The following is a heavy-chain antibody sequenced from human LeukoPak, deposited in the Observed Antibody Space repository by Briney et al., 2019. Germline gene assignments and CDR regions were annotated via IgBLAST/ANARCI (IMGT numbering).Heavy chain of an antibody. CDR1: GFTVSSNY. V-gene: IGHV3-53*01. D-gene: IGHD2-2*01. Sequence: GGSLRLSCAASGFTVSSNYMSWVRQAPGKGLGWVSVIYTGGSTFYADSVKGRFTISRDNSKNTLYLQMNSLRAEDTAMYYCARTYCSSTSCPPDYWGQGTLVTVSS. CDR2: IYTGGST. J-gene: IGHJ4*02. CDR3: ARTYCSSTSCPPDY.